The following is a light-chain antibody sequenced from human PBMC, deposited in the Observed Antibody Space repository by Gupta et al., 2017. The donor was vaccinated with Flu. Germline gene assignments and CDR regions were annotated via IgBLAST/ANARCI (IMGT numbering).Light chain of an antibody. CDR3: SAYTTSRTWV. CDR1: SNDVGVYNV. CDR2: EVS. Sequence: QSALTQPASVSASPGQSITISCTGTSNDVGVYNVVSWFQQHPGKVPKLLMYEVSNRPAGVAYRFSGSKSDNTASLTISGLRHEDEDDYYCSAYTTSRTWVFGGGTKLTVL. V-gene: IGLV2-14*01. J-gene: IGLJ3*02.